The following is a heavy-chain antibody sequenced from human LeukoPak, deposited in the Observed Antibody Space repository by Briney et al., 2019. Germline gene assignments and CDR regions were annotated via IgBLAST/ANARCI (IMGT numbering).Heavy chain of an antibody. CDR2: IYHSGST. Sequence: SGTLSLTCAVSGGSISRSNWWSWVRQPPGKGLAWIGEIYHSGSTNYNPSLKSRVTISVDKSKNQFSLNLSSVAAADTAVYYCARDTYSSGWYWFDPWGQGTLVTVSS. CDR1: GGSISRSNW. V-gene: IGHV4-4*02. CDR3: ARDTYSSGWYWFDP. J-gene: IGHJ5*02. D-gene: IGHD6-19*01.